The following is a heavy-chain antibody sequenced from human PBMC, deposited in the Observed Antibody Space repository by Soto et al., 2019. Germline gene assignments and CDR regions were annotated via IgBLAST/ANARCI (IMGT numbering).Heavy chain of an antibody. J-gene: IGHJ4*02. CDR1: GFTFSNYA. Sequence: EVQLLESGGGLVQPGRSLRLSCAASGFTFSNYAMSWVRQAPGQGLDWVSAISGSGGTTYYADSVKGRFTISRDNSKNTLFLQINSLRAEDAAVYYCAKFFVETWSNSGWPWSFHYWGQGTLVTVSS. V-gene: IGHV3-23*01. CDR3: AKFFVETWSNSGWPWSFHY. D-gene: IGHD6-25*01. CDR2: ISGSGGTT.